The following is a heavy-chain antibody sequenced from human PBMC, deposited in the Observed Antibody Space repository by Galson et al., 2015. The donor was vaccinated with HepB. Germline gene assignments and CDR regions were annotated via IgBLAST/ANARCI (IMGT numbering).Heavy chain of an antibody. CDR1: GFSVSSNY. Sequence: SGFSVSSNYMTWVRQAPGKGLECVAHIYSGGNTYYADSVKGRFTVSRDNSKNTLYLQMNSLRAEDAAVYYCARGLVSSGYYGDYWGQGTLVTVSS. D-gene: IGHD3-22*01. J-gene: IGHJ4*02. CDR2: IYSGGNT. CDR3: ARGLVSSGYYGDY. V-gene: IGHV3-53*01.